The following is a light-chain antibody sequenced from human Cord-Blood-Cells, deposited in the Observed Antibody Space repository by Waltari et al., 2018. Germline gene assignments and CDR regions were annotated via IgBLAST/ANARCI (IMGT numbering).Light chain of an antibody. J-gene: IGKJ4*01. CDR1: QDISNY. V-gene: IGKV1-33*01. CDR2: DAS. CDR3: QQYDNLPLT. Sequence: DIQMTQSPSSLSASVGDRVTITCQASQDISNYLNWYQQKPGKAPKLLIYDASNFETGVPSRFSGSGSGTDFTFTISSLQPEDIATYYGQQYDNLPLTFGGGTKVDIK.